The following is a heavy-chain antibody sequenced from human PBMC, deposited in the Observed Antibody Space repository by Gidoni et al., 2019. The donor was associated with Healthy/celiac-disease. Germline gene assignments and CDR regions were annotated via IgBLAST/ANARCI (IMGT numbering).Heavy chain of an antibody. Sequence: QVQLQQWGAGLLKPSETLSLTCAVYGGSFSGYYWSWIRQPPGKGLEWIGEINHSGSTNYNPSLKSRVTISVDTSKNQFSLKLSSVTAADTAVYYCARLRYCSSTSCALDDYWGQGTLVTVSS. V-gene: IGHV4-34*01. CDR1: GGSFSGYY. J-gene: IGHJ4*02. CDR3: ARLRYCSSTSCALDDY. CDR2: INHSGST. D-gene: IGHD2-2*01.